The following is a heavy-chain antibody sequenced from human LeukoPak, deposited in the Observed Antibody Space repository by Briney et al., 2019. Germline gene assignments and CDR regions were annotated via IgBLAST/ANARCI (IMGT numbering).Heavy chain of an antibody. CDR2: IYYSGST. CDR3: ARGRQDIVVVPAAFGFDP. CDR1: GGSISSYY. Sequence: SETLSLTCTVSGGSISSYYWSWIRQPPGKGLEWIGYIYYSGSTNYNPSLKSRVTISVDTSKNQFSLKLSSVIAADTAVYYCARGRQDIVVVPAAFGFDPWGQGTLVTASS. D-gene: IGHD2-2*01. J-gene: IGHJ5*02. V-gene: IGHV4-59*01.